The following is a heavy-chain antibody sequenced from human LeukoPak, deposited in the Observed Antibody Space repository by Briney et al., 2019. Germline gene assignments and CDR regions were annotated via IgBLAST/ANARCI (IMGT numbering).Heavy chain of an antibody. J-gene: IGHJ4*02. Sequence: GASVKVSCKASGYTFTGYYMHWVRQGPGQGLEWMGRINPNSGGTNYAQKFQGRVTMTRDTSINTAYMDLSRLRSDDTAVYYCARGRNSVYYFNVVAPSYFDYWGQGTLVTVSS. CDR1: GYTFTGYY. CDR3: ARGRNSVYYFNVVAPSYFDY. V-gene: IGHV1-2*06. D-gene: IGHD3-22*01. CDR2: INPNSGGT.